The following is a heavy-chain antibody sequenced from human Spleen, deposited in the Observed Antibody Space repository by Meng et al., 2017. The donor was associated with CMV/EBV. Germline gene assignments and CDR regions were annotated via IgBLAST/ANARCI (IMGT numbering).Heavy chain of an antibody. V-gene: IGHV2-5*01. D-gene: IGHD1-26*01. CDR1: GFSLTACAVG. Sequence: TQTLTLTCRFSGFSLTACAVGVGWIRQPPGKALEWLALICVSLKPRLKVTKATSKHQVVLTITNVDPVDTATYYCAHRPRIGYFFDSWGQGTLVTVSS. CDR3: AHRPRIGYFFDS. J-gene: IGHJ4*02. CDR2: I.